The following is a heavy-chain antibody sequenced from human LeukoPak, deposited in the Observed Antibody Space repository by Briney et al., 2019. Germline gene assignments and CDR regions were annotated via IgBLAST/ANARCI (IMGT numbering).Heavy chain of an antibody. CDR1: GFTFSSYA. D-gene: IGHD5-18*01. CDR2: ISGSGGST. V-gene: IGHV3-23*01. J-gene: IGHJ4*02. Sequence: PGGSLRLSCAASGFTFSSYAMSWVRQAPGKGLEWVSTISGSGGSTYYADSVKGRFTISRDNSKNTLYLQMNSLRAEDTAVYYCARQNRYSYGHPLPLARLSPGYWGQGTLVTVSS. CDR3: ARQNRYSYGHPLPLARLSPGY.